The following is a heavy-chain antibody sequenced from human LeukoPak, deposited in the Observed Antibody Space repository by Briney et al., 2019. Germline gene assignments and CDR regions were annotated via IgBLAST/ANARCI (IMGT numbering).Heavy chain of an antibody. Sequence: PGGSLRLSCAASGFSFRSYAMNWVRQAPGKGLEWVSAISGNGGYTYYADSVKGRFTISRDNAKNSLYLQMNSLRAEDTAVYYCSREGEMAGSLYFDYWGQGTLVTVSS. CDR2: ISGNGGYT. J-gene: IGHJ4*02. CDR3: SREGEMAGSLYFDY. D-gene: IGHD3-10*01. V-gene: IGHV3-21*01. CDR1: GFSFRSYA.